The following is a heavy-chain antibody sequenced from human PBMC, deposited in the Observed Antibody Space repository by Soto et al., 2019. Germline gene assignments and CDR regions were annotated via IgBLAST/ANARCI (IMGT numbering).Heavy chain of an antibody. V-gene: IGHV3-74*01. Sequence: PGGSLRLSCVASGFTFSSYWMHWVRQAPGKGLVWVSRISADASTISYADSVKGRFTISRDNAKNTLYLQMNSLRAEDTAVYYCARDLRDGYNSIDYWGQGT. J-gene: IGHJ4*02. D-gene: IGHD5-12*01. CDR3: ARDLRDGYNSIDY. CDR1: GFTFSSYW. CDR2: ISADASTI.